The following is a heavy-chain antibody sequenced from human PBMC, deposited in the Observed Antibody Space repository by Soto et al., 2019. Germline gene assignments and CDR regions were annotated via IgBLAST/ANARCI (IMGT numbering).Heavy chain of an antibody. Sequence: PSETLSLTCIVSGDSISSRSYYWGWIRQPPGKGLEWIGSIYYSGSTYYNPSLKGRVTISVDTSKNRFSLKLSSVTAADTAVYYCASGYYYDTRGYFDYWGQGTLVNVSS. V-gene: IGHV4-39*01. CDR2: IYYSGST. CDR3: ASGYYYDTRGYFDY. CDR1: GDSISSRSYY. J-gene: IGHJ4*02. D-gene: IGHD3-22*01.